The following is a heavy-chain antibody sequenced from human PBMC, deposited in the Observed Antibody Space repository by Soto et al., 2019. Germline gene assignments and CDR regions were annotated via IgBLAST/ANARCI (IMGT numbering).Heavy chain of an antibody. D-gene: IGHD1-26*01. CDR3: ARSSGGNFGIIIEGTNWFAP. CDR1: RDTFTSYY. CDR2: INPHGGST. J-gene: IGHJ5*02. V-gene: IGHV1-46*01. Sequence: ASVKVSCKAPRDTFTSYYINWVRQSPGQGLEWMGVINPHGGSTAYAQKFKGRVTLTRDTSASTVYMEVSSLTSEETAMYYCARSSGGNFGIIIEGTNWFAPWGQGTLVTVSS.